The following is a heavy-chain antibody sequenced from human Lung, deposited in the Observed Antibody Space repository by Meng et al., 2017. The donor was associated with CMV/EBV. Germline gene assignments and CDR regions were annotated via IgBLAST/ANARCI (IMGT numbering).Heavy chain of an antibody. J-gene: IGHJ6*02. D-gene: IGHD5-24*01. V-gene: IGHV4-38-2*02. Sequence: SETLSLXCTVSDYSISSGHYWGWIRQPPGKGLEWIGSVSHSGSPYYNPSLMRRATTSFDTSKNQFSLKLRPVTAADTAVYYCAREMATIYWWGNAMDVWGQGTTVTVSS. CDR2: VSHSGSP. CDR1: DYSISSGHY. CDR3: AREMATIYWWGNAMDV.